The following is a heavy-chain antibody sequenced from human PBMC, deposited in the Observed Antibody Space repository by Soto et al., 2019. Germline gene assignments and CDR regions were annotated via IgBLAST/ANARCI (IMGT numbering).Heavy chain of an antibody. J-gene: IGHJ6*02. V-gene: IGHV3-30*18. CDR1: GFTFSSYG. Sequence: QVQLVESGGGVVQPGRSLRLPCAASGFTFSSYGMHWVRQAPGKGLEWVAVISYDGSNKYYADSVKGRFTISRDNSKNTLYLQMNSLRAEDTAVYWCAKARIAADGTTSGYFYYALDVWGQGTTVTVSS. CDR3: AKARIAADGTTSGYFYYALDV. CDR2: ISYDGSNK. D-gene: IGHD6-13*01.